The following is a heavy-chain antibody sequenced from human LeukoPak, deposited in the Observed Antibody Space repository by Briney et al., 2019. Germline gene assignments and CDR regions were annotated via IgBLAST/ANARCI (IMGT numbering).Heavy chain of an antibody. Sequence: GGSLRLSCAASGFTFSSYSMNWVRQAPGKGLEWISYISSSSGVILYADSVKGRITISRDNAKNSLYLEMNSLRDEDTAVYYCARWVRKAYCSSSCSPDYYYYYYMDVWGKGTTVTVSS. J-gene: IGHJ6*03. CDR3: ARWVRKAYCSSSCSPDYYYYYYMDV. V-gene: IGHV3-48*02. CDR2: ISSSSGVI. CDR1: GFTFSSYS. D-gene: IGHD2-2*01.